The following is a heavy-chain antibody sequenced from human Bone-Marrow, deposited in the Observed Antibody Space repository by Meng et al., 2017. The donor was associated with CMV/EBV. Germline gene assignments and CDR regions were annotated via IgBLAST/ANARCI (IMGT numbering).Heavy chain of an antibody. Sequence: ASVKVSCKASGYTFTGYYMHWVRQAPGQGLEWMGWINPNSGGTNYAQKFQGRVTMTRDTSISTAYMELSRLRSDDTAVYYCAIHCGSCYSYYYYYYYGMDVWGQGTTVTVSS. V-gene: IGHV1-2*02. CDR3: AIHCGSCYSYYYYYYYGMDV. D-gene: IGHD2-15*01. J-gene: IGHJ6*02. CDR2: INPNSGGT. CDR1: GYTFTGYY.